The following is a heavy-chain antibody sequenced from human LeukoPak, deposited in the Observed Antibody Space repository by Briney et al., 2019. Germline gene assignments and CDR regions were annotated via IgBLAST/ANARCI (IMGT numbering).Heavy chain of an antibody. CDR1: GYTFTGYY. CDR2: INPNNGGT. CDR3: AGEDNSSGYRPFDI. V-gene: IGHV1-2*06. D-gene: IGHD3-22*01. Sequence: ASGKVSCKASGYTFTGYYIHWVRQAPGQGLDWMGRINPNNGGTNYAQKFQGRVTMTRDMSMSTAYMELSRLRSDDTAVYYCAGEDNSSGYRPFDIWGQGTMVTVPS. J-gene: IGHJ3*02.